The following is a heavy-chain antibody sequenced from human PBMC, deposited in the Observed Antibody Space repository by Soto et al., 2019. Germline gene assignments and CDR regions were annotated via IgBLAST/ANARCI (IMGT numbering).Heavy chain of an antibody. V-gene: IGHV3-66*01. Sequence: EVQLVESGGGLVQPGESLRLSCAASGFTVSNNYMSWVRQAPGKGLEWVSFIYSGGNTYYADSVTGRFTISRDKSKNTLYLQMNNLRVEDTAVYYCTRRPGSWGQGTLVTVSS. CDR2: IYSGGNT. CDR1: GFTVSNNY. J-gene: IGHJ5*02. D-gene: IGHD7-27*01. CDR3: TRRPGS.